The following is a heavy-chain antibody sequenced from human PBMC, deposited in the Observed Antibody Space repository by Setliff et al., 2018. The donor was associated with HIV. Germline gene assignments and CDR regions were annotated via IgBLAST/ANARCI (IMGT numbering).Heavy chain of an antibody. CDR3: ARVSCSSWYSIPRYYYYSMDV. V-gene: IGHV4-34*01. CDR2: MNHSGRT. CDR1: GGSFSDNY. J-gene: IGHJ6*03. Sequence: SETLSLTCAVYGGSFSDNYWSWIRQSPGKGLEWIGEMNHSGRTKYSPSLRSRVTTSVDTSKNQFSLRLRSVTAADTAVYYCARVSCSSWYSIPRYYYYSMDVWGNGTTVTVSS. D-gene: IGHD6-13*01.